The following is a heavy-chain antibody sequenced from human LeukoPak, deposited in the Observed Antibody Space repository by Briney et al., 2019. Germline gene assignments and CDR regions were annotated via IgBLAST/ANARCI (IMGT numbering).Heavy chain of an antibody. CDR2: IYYSGST. CDR1: GGSISSSSYY. Sequence: SETLSLTCTVSGGSISSSSYYWGWIRQPPGKGLEWIGSIYYSGSTYYNPSLKSRVTISVDTSKNQFSLKLSSVTAADTAVYSCARDSPAYGSGSYYPSFDYWGQGTLVTVSS. J-gene: IGHJ4*02. CDR3: ARDSPAYGSGSYYPSFDY. V-gene: IGHV4-39*07. D-gene: IGHD3-10*01.